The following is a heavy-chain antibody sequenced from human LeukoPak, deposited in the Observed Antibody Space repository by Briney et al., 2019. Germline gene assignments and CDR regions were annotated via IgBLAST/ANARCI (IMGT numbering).Heavy chain of an antibody. CDR3: AKDLFRFKALVALDN. Sequence: GGSLRLSCAASGFTFSTYWTHWVRQAPGKGLVWVSRINTDGSSTSYADSVKGRFTISRDNAKNSLYLHMNSLRAEDTAFYYCAKDLFRFKALVALDNWGQGTMVTVSS. D-gene: IGHD1-26*01. J-gene: IGHJ3*02. V-gene: IGHV3-74*01. CDR1: GFTFSTYW. CDR2: INTDGSST.